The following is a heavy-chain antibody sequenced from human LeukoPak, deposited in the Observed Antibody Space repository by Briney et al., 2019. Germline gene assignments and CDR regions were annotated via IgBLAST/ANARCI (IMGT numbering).Heavy chain of an antibody. CDR3: ARYGNVPSAHFDY. CDR2: IHTSGST. V-gene: IGHV4-39*07. J-gene: IGHJ4*02. Sequence: SETLSLTCTVSGGSISSSSYYWGWIRQPPGKGLEWIGRIHTSGSTSYIPSLESRVTISVDTSKNQFSLKLTSATAADTAVYFCARYGNVPSAHFDYWGQGTLVTVSS. CDR1: GGSISSSSYY. D-gene: IGHD2-2*01.